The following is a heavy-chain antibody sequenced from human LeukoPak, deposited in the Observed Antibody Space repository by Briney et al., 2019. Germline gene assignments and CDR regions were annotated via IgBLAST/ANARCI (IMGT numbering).Heavy chain of an antibody. D-gene: IGHD2-2*01. V-gene: IGHV4-59*01. Sequence: PSETLSLTCTVSGGSISSYYWSWVRRPPGKGLEWIGYIYYSGSTNYNPSLKSRVTISVDTSKNQFSLKLSSVTAADTAVYYCARGPVVPAAIDWFHPWGQGTLVTVSS. J-gene: IGHJ5*02. CDR3: ARGPVVPAAIDWFHP. CDR2: IYYSGST. CDR1: GGSISSYY.